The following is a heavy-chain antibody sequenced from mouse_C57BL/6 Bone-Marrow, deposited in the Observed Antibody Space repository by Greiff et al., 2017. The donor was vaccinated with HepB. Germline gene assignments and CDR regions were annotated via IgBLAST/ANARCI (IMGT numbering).Heavy chain of an antibody. CDR2: INPNNGVT. J-gene: IGHJ3*01. Sequence: VQLQQSGPELVKPGASVKISCKASGYTFTDYYMNWVKQSHGKSLEWIGDINPNNGVTSYNQKFKGKPTLTVDKSSSTAYMELRSLTSEDSAVYYCARRSYYDCDGFAYWGQGTLVTVSA. CDR3: ARRSYYDCDGFAY. V-gene: IGHV1-26*01. D-gene: IGHD2-4*01. CDR1: GYTFTDYY.